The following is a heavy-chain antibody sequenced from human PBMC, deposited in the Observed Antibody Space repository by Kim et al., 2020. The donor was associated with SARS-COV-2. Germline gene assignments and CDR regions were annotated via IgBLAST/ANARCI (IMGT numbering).Heavy chain of an antibody. J-gene: IGHJ4*02. Sequence: GGSLRLSCAASGFTFTNAWMSWVRQTPGKGLEWVGRIKSKTDGGTRDYAAPVKGRFTISRDDSKNTLYLQMNSLKTEDTAVYYCTTTYYDILTGGDYWGQGTLVTVSS. D-gene: IGHD3-9*01. CDR3: TTTYYDILTGGDY. V-gene: IGHV3-15*01. CDR2: IKSKTDGGTR. CDR1: GFTFTNAW.